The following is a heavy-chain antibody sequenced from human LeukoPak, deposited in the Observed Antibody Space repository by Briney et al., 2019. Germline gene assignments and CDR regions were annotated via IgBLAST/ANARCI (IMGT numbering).Heavy chain of an antibody. CDR3: ARSAVSGEIYYCFDL. J-gene: IGHJ2*01. Sequence: GASVKVSCKASGYTFTGYYMHWVRQAPGQGLEWMGWINPKSGGTDYAEKFQGRVTMTRDTSISTAYMELRRLRSDDTAVFYRARSAVSGEIYYCFDLWGRGTPVTVSS. CDR1: GYTFTGYY. V-gene: IGHV1-2*02. CDR2: INPKSGGT. D-gene: IGHD6-19*01.